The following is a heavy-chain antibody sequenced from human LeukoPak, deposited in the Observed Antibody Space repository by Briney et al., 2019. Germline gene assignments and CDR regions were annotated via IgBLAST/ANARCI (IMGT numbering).Heavy chain of an antibody. CDR1: GGSISSGDYY. V-gene: IGHV4-30-4*01. J-gene: IGHJ4*02. D-gene: IGHD2/OR15-2a*01. CDR2: IYYSGST. Sequence: SETLSLTCTVSGGSISSGDYYWSWIRQPPGKGLEGIGYIYYSGSTYYNPSLKSRVTISVDTSKNQFSLKLSSVTAADTAVYYCARIPLEYRRAYYFDYWGQGTLVPVSP. CDR3: ARIPLEYRRAYYFDY.